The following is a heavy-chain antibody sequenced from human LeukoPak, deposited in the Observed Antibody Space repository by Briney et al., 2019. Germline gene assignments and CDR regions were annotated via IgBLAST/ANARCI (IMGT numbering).Heavy chain of an antibody. D-gene: IGHD3-22*01. CDR1: GYTFTGYY. V-gene: IGHV1-2*02. CDR2: INPNSGGT. J-gene: IGHJ5*02. Sequence: GASVKVSCKASGYTFTGYYMHWVRQAPGQGLEWMGWINPNSGGTNYAQKFQGRVTMTRDTSISTAYMELSRLRSDDTAVYYCARDGYYYDSSGYTAWGQGTLVTVSS. CDR3: ARDGYYYDSSGYTA.